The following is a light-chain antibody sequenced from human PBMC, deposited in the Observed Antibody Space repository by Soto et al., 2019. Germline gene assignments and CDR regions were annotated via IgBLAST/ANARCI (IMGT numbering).Light chain of an antibody. Sequence: ETVMTQSPATLSLSPGERATLSCRASQSVSSSYLAWYQQKPGQAPGLLIYGASSRATGIPDRFSGSGSGTDFTLTISRLEPEDFAVYYCQQYGRSPWTFGQGTKVDI. CDR2: GAS. V-gene: IGKV3-20*01. CDR1: QSVSSSY. J-gene: IGKJ1*01. CDR3: QQYGRSPWT.